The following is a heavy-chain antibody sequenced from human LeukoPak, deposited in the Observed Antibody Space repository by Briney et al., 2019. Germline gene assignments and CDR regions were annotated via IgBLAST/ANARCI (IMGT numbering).Heavy chain of an antibody. CDR1: NYSISNSLY. V-gene: IGHV4-38-2*02. CDR2: IYRSGST. Sequence: SETLSLTCSGSNYSISNSLYWGWLRQPPGKGLEWIGSIYRSGSTFYNPSLKSRVTISLDTSKNQFSLKLSSVTAADTAVYFCARGTYGYYMDVWGKGNTVTVSS. CDR3: ARGTYGYYMDV. J-gene: IGHJ6*03. D-gene: IGHD4-17*01.